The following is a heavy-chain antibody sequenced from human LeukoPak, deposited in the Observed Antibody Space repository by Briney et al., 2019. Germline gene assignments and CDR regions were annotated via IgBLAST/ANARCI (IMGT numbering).Heavy chain of an antibody. CDR1: GGSISSYY. Sequence: PSETLSLTCTVSGGSISSYYWSWIRQPPGKGLEWIGYIYYSGSTNYNPSLKSRVTISVDTSKNQFSLKLSSVTAADTAVYYCARESGYDSGDASDIWGQGTMVTVSS. V-gene: IGHV4-59*01. J-gene: IGHJ3*02. CDR2: IYYSGST. D-gene: IGHD5-12*01. CDR3: ARESGYDSGDASDI.